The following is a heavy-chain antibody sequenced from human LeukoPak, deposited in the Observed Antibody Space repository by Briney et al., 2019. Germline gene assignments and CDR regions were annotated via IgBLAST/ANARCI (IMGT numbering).Heavy chain of an antibody. Sequence: GGSLRLSCAASGFTFSSYAMSWVRPAPGKGLEWVSAISGSGGSTYYADSVKGRFTISRDNSKNTLYLQMNSLRAEDTAVYYCAKSTYHDSSGSPHAFDIWGQGTMVTVSS. CDR3: AKSTYHDSSGSPHAFDI. D-gene: IGHD3-22*01. CDR2: ISGSGGST. J-gene: IGHJ3*02. CDR1: GFTFSSYA. V-gene: IGHV3-23*01.